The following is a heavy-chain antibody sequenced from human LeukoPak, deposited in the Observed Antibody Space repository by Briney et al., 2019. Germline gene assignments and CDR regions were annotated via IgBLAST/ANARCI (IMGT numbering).Heavy chain of an antibody. V-gene: IGHV1-18*01. J-gene: IGHJ6*02. D-gene: IGHD3-10*01. CDR2: ISAYNGNT. CDR1: GYTFTSYG. CDR3: ARGSRWFGELSLYGMDV. Sequence: GASVKVSCKASGYTFTSYGISWVRQAPGQGLEWMGWISAYNGNTNYAQKLQGRVTMTTDTSTSTAYMKLRSLRSDDTAVYYCARGSRWFGELSLYGMDVWGQGTTVTVSS.